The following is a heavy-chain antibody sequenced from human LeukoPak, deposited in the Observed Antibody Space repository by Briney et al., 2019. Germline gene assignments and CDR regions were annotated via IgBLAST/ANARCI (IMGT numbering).Heavy chain of an antibody. CDR1: GFTFSSYS. CDR3: ARSRAEVRGVTFYYFDY. D-gene: IGHD3-10*01. CDR2: ISSSSSYI. Sequence: GGSLRLSCAASGFTFSSYSMNWVRQAPGKGLEWVSSISSSSSYIYYADSVKGRFTISRDNAKNSLYLQMNSLRAEDTAVYYCARSRAEVRGVTFYYFDYWGQGTLVTVSS. V-gene: IGHV3-21*01. J-gene: IGHJ4*02.